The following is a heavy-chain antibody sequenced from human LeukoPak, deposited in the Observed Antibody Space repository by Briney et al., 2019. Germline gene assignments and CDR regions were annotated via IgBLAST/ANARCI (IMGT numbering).Heavy chain of an antibody. CDR3: ARGPDYYEKYFGL. Sequence: GASVKVSCKASGYTFTSYAMHWVRQAPGQRLEWMGWINAGNGNTKYSQKFQGRVTITRDTSASTAYMELSSLRSEDTAVYYCARGPDYYEKYFGLWGRGTLVTVSS. CDR1: GYTFTSYA. D-gene: IGHD3-16*01. V-gene: IGHV1-3*01. CDR2: INAGNGNT. J-gene: IGHJ2*01.